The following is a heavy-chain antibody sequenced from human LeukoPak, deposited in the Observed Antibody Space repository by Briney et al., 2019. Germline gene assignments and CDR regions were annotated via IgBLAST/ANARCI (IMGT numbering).Heavy chain of an antibody. CDR2: ITSGASVI. J-gene: IGHJ4*02. CDR3: ARKRLADLGDYTSFGGTPFDS. CDR1: GFTCETYH. D-gene: IGHD3-16*01. Sequence: GGSLRLSCVASGFTCETYHMNWVRQARGKGLVWLSGITSGASVIYYADSVKGRFTISRDDAMNSVFLQMSGLTVDDTAVYYCARKRLADLGDYTSFGGTPFDSWGQGTLVIVSS. V-gene: IGHV3-48*03.